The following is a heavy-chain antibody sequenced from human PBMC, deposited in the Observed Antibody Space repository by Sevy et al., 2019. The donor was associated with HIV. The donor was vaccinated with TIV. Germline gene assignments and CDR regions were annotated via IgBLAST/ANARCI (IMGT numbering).Heavy chain of an antibody. CDR2: IIPIFGTA. CDR3: ARLFADYGDHLGIYYYYYGMDV. CDR1: GGTFSSYA. J-gene: IGHJ6*02. V-gene: IGHV1-69*01. Sequence: ASVKVSCKASGGTFSSYAISWVRQAPGQGLEWMGGIIPIFGTANYAQKFQGRVTITADESTSTAYMELSSLRSEDTAVYYCARLFADYGDHLGIYYYYYGMDVWGQGTTVTVSS. D-gene: IGHD4-17*01.